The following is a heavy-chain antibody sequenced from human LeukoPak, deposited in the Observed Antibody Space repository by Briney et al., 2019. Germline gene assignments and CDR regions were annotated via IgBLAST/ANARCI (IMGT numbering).Heavy chain of an antibody. V-gene: IGHV3-66*01. D-gene: IGHD3-10*01. CDR2: IYTGGNT. CDR3: ASGSYGSGFYYFYYMDV. J-gene: IGHJ6*03. Sequence: GGSLRLSCAASGFTFSSYSMTWVRQAPGKGLEWVSVIYTGGNTYYADSVKGRFSISRDNSKNTLYLQMNSLRAEDTAVYYCASGSYGSGFYYFYYMDVWGKGTTVTVSS. CDR1: GFTFSSYS.